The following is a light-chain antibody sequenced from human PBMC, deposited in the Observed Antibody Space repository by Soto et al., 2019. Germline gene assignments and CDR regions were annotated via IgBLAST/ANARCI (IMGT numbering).Light chain of an antibody. J-gene: IGKJ4*01. Sequence: DIVLTQSPDTLSLSPGERATLSCRASQSVNRYLAWYQQKPGQAHRLLIYDTSTRATGIPARFSGSGSGTDFTLTIDTLEPEDFAVYYCQYRNNWPLTVGGGTKVDSK. CDR2: DTS. CDR3: QYRNNWPLT. V-gene: IGKV3-11*01. CDR1: QSVNRY.